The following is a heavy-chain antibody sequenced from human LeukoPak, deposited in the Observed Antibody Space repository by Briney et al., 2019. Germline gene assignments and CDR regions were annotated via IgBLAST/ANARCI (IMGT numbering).Heavy chain of an antibody. Sequence: GGSLRLSCVASGFTFSNHWMHWVRQVPGRGLVWVSRIDGGGSSTSYADSVKGRFSISRDNGENTLYLQMNSLRVEDTAVYYCARGPGSSGGAYVGDYWGHGTLVTVSS. CDR1: GFTFSNHW. V-gene: IGHV3-74*01. CDR3: ARGPGSSGGAYVGDY. CDR2: IDGGGSST. J-gene: IGHJ4*01. D-gene: IGHD3-22*01.